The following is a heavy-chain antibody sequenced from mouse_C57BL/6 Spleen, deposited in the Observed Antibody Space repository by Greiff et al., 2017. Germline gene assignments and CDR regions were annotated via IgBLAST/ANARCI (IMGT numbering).Heavy chain of an antibody. D-gene: IGHD2-4*01. CDR3: AHYDYDEGGQYFDV. Sequence: EVQLQQSGPELVKPGASVKISCKASGYTFTDYYMNWVKQSHGKSLEWIGDINPNNGGTSYNQKFKGKATLTVDKSSSTAYMELRSLTSEDSAVYYCAHYDYDEGGQYFDVWGTGTTVTVSS. CDR1: GYTFTDYY. J-gene: IGHJ1*03. V-gene: IGHV1-26*01. CDR2: INPNNGGT.